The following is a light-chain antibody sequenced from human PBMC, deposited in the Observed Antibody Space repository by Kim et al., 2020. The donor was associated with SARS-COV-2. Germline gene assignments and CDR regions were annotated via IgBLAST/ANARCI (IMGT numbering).Light chain of an antibody. CDR3: NSRDISGNHRV. Sequence: LGQIIRITCQGDSLRTYYASWNQQKPGQAPVLVIYGKNSRPSGIPDRFSGSSSGKTAYLTITGAQAEDEADYYCNSRDISGNHRVFGTGTKVTVL. J-gene: IGLJ1*01. V-gene: IGLV3-19*01. CDR2: GKN. CDR1: SLRTYY.